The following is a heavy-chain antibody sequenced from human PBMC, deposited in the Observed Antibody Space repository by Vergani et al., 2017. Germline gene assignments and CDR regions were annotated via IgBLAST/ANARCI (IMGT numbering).Heavy chain of an antibody. V-gene: IGHV4-4*09. Sequence: QVQLQESGPGLVKPSETLSLTCTVSGGSISSYYWSWIRQPPGKGLEWIGYIYTSGSTNYNPSLKSRVTISVDTSKNQFSLKLSSVTAADTAVYYCARIYDFWSGYQYYYYGMDAWGQGTTVTVSS. J-gene: IGHJ6*02. CDR3: ARIYDFWSGYQYYYYGMDA. D-gene: IGHD3-3*01. CDR1: GGSISSYY. CDR2: IYTSGST.